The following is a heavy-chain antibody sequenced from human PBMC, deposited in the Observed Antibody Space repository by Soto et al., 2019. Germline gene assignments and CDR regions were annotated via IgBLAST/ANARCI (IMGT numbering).Heavy chain of an antibody. D-gene: IGHD3-10*01. J-gene: IGHJ6*03. Sequence: QLQLQESGPGLVKPSETLSLTCTVSGGSISSSSYYWGWIRQPPGQGLEWIGSIYYSGSTYYNQYLKSRVIIVVDSSKNHFSLKLSSVTAADTAVYYCAGPSMVRGVRSYYYYYMDVWGKGTTVTVSS. CDR3: AGPSMVRGVRSYYYYYMDV. V-gene: IGHV4-39*02. CDR1: GGSISSSSYY. CDR2: IYYSGST.